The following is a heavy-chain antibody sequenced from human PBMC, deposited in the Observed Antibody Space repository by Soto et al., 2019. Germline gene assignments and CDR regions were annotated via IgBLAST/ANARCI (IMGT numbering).Heavy chain of an antibody. CDR1: GFTFSRYW. CDR3: AREEYGDHFGY. D-gene: IGHD4-17*01. Sequence: EVQLVESGGGLVQPGGSLRLSCTASGFTFSRYWMSWVRQAPGKGLEWVANIKQDGTEKYYVDSVKGRFTISRDNAKNSLYLQMTSLRAEDTAVYYCAREEYGDHFGYWGQGTLVPVSS. CDR2: IKQDGTEK. J-gene: IGHJ4*02. V-gene: IGHV3-7*01.